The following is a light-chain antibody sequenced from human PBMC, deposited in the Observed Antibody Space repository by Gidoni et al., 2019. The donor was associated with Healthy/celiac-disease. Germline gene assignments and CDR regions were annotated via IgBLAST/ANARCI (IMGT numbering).Light chain of an antibody. CDR3: QQYNDWPNT. V-gene: IGKV3-15*01. Sequence: EVVMTQSPATLSVSPGERATLSCRASQSVSSDLAWYQQKPGQAPRLLIYGASTRATGIPARFSGSGSGTEFTLTISSLRSADFAVYYCQQYNDWPNTFGQGTKLEIK. CDR2: GAS. CDR1: QSVSSD. J-gene: IGKJ2*01.